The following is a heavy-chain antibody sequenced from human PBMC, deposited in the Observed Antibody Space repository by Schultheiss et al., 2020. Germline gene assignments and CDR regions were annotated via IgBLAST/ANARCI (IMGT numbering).Heavy chain of an antibody. CDR1: GFTFSTYG. V-gene: IGHV3-48*02. D-gene: IGHD2-21*02. J-gene: IGHJ5*02. CDR3: ARESGYCGGDCYHVFDP. Sequence: GGSLRLSCAASGFTFSTYGMNWVRQAPGKGLEWVSYISSSSSTIYYADSVKGRFTISRDNAKNSLYLQMNSLRDEDTAVYYCARESGYCGGDCYHVFDPWGQGTLVTVSS. CDR2: ISSSSSTI.